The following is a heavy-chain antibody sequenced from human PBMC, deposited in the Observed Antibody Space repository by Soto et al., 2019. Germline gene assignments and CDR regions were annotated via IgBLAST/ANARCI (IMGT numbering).Heavy chain of an antibody. CDR1: GFSFRDSS. D-gene: IGHD5-18*01. CDR3: TREGNTAMVKKAYYFDY. V-gene: IGHV3-49*04. CDR2: IRSKAYGGTT. Sequence: AGGAPRLSPGASGFSFRDSSLHLVPQAPGEGVGWVGFIRSKAYGGTTEYAASVKGRFTISRDDSKSIAYLQMNSLKTEDTAVYYCTREGNTAMVKKAYYFDYWGQGTLVTVSS. J-gene: IGHJ4*02.